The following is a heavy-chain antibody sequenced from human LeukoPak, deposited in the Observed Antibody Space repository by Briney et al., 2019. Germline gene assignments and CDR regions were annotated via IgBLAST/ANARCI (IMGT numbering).Heavy chain of an antibody. CDR3: AKGGRVSGWYVY. J-gene: IGHJ4*02. CDR1: GFTFSSYG. D-gene: IGHD6-19*01. V-gene: IGHV3-30*02. Sequence: VGSLRLSCAASGFTFSSYGMHWVRQAPGKGLEWVAFIRYDGSNKYYADSVKGRFTISRDNSENTLYLQMNSLRAEDTAVYYCAKGGRVSGWYVYWGQGTLVTVSS. CDR2: IRYDGSNK.